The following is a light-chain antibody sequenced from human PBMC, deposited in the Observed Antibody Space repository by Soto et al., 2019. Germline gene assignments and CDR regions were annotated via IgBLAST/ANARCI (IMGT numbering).Light chain of an antibody. J-gene: IGKJ5*01. CDR1: QSVSSSY. V-gene: IGKV3-15*01. CDR3: QQYNSWPPIT. Sequence: EIVLTQSPGTLSLSPGERATLSCRASQSVSSSYLAWYQQIPGQAPRLLISGASTRATGIPARFSGSGSGTEFTLTICSLQSEDFAVYYCQQYNSWPPITFGQGTRLEI. CDR2: GAS.